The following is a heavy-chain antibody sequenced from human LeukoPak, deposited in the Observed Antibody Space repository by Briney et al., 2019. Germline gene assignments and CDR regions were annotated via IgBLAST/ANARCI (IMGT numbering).Heavy chain of an antibody. V-gene: IGHV1-24*01. CDR1: GYTFTELS. D-gene: IGHD3-9*01. CDR3: ATSSRYDILTGYYEVFDY. J-gene: IGHJ4*02. Sequence: ASVKVSCKVSGYTFTELSMHWVRQAPGKGLEWMGGFDPEDGETIYAQKFQGRVTMTEDTSTDTAYMELSSLRSEDTAVYYCATSSRYDILTGYYEVFDYWGQGTLVTVSS. CDR2: FDPEDGET.